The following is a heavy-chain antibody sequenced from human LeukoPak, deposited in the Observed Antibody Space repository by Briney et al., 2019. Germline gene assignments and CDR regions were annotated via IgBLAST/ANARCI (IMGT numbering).Heavy chain of an antibody. CDR2: IYYSKNT. Sequence: SETLSLTCSVSVGSISSSSAYWGWIRQPPGKGLEWIGSIYYSKNTYYNPSLKSRVTISVDTSKNQFSLYYCVSPLGFSYGYFDYWGQGTLVTVSS. CDR1: VGSISSSSAY. D-gene: IGHD5-18*01. J-gene: IGHJ4*02. CDR3: Y. V-gene: IGHV4-39*01.